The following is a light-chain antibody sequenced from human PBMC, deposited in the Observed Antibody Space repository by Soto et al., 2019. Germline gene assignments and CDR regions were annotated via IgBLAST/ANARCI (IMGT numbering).Light chain of an antibody. CDR2: WAS. Sequence: DIVMTQSPDSLAVSLGERATINCKSSQSVLYSSNNKNYLAWYQQKPGQPPKLLIYWASTRESGVPDRFSGSGSWTDFTLTISSLQAEDVAVYYCQQYYSTPLTFGGGTKVESK. CDR3: QQYYSTPLT. V-gene: IGKV4-1*01. CDR1: QSVLYSSNNKNY. J-gene: IGKJ4*01.